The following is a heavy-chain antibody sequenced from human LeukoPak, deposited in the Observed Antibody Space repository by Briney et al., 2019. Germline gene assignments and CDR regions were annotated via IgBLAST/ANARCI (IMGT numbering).Heavy chain of an antibody. V-gene: IGHV3-30-3*01. J-gene: IGHJ3*02. CDR2: ISYDGSNK. Sequence: GGSLRLSCAASGFTFSSYAMHWVRQAPGKGLEWVAVISYDGSNKYYADSVKGRFTISRDNSKNTLYLQMNSLRAEDTAVYYCAKEKNYDFWRGAFDIWGQGTMVTVSS. D-gene: IGHD3-3*01. CDR3: AKEKNYDFWRGAFDI. CDR1: GFTFSSYA.